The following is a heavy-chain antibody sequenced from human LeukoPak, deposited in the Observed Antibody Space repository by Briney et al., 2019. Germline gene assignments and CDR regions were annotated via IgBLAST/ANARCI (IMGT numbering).Heavy chain of an antibody. CDR2: VNLQGST. J-gene: IGHJ4*02. CDR1: GGSITNTNY. Sequence: SETLSLTCGVSGGSITNTNYWTWVRQPPGKGLEWTGEVNLQGSTNYNPSLMGRVAISVDTSENHISLQLTSVTAADTAVYYCARVDTVMAYYFDLWGQGTLVTVSS. CDR3: ARVDTVMAYYFDL. D-gene: IGHD5-18*01. V-gene: IGHV4-4*02.